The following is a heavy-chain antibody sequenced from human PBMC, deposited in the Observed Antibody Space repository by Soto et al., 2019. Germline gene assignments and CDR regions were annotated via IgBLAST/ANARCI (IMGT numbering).Heavy chain of an antibody. J-gene: IGHJ5*02. CDR3: AKDHCGGDCFMAGWFDFDT. CDR2: TYYDGRRK. D-gene: IGHD2-21*02. Sequence: GGSLRLSCAASGFTFSTSGMHWVRQAPGKGLEWVAVTYYDGRRKLYAASVKGRFTISRDDSKNTLYLQMNSLTAEDTAVYYCAKDHCGGDCFMAGWFDFDTRGQGTLVTVSS. V-gene: IGHV3-33*06. CDR1: GFTFSTSG.